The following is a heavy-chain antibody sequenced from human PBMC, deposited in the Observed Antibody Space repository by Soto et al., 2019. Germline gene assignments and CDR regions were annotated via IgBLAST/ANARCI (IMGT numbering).Heavy chain of an antibody. CDR2: MYNTGST. V-gene: IGHV4-59*01. D-gene: IGHD2-21*02. Sequence: PSETLSLACTVSGGSISSYYWSWIRQPPGKGLEWIGYMYNTGSTVYNPSLKSRVTISVDTSKNQFYLKVNSVTAADTAVYYCARDLWGYCGTDCYPLDVWGQATTVTVSS. CDR3: ARDLWGYCGTDCYPLDV. J-gene: IGHJ6*02. CDR1: GGSISSYY.